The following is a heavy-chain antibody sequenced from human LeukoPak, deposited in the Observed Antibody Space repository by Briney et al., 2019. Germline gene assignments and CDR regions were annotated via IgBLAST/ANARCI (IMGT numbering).Heavy chain of an antibody. Sequence: PSETLSLTCTVSGGSISSYYRSWIRQPPGKGLEWIGYIYYSGSTHYNPSLKSRVTISVDTTKNQFSLKLSSVTAADTAVYYCARAPGGQLVVPFDYWGQGTLVTVSS. CDR3: ARAPGGQLVVPFDY. D-gene: IGHD6-13*01. CDR1: GGSISSYY. J-gene: IGHJ4*02. V-gene: IGHV4-59*01. CDR2: IYYSGST.